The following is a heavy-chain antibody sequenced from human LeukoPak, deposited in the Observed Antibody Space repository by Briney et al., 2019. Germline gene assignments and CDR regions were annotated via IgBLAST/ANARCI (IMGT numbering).Heavy chain of an antibody. V-gene: IGHV4-34*01. CDR3: ARWVGTAMADDAFDI. CDR1: GVSFSGYY. CDR2: INHSGST. D-gene: IGHD5-18*01. J-gene: IGHJ3*02. Sequence: PSETLSLTCAVYGVSFSGYYWSWIRQPPGKGLEWIGEINHSGSTNYNPSLKSRVTISVDTSKNQFSLKLSSVTAADTAVYYCARWVGTAMADDAFDIWGQGTMVTVSS.